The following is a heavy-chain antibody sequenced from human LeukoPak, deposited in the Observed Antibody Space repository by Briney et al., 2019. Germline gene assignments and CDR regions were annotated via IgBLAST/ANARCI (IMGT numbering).Heavy chain of an antibody. Sequence: GGSLRLSCAASGFTFSDYYMSWIRPAPGKGLEWVAYISSSGNTRYYADSVKGRFTISRDNAKNSLYLQMNSLRAEDTAVYYCAWGGMAAFDSWGQGTLVTVSS. CDR1: GFTFSDYY. J-gene: IGHJ4*02. CDR3: AWGGMAAFDS. D-gene: IGHD3-16*01. V-gene: IGHV3-11*04. CDR2: ISSSGNTR.